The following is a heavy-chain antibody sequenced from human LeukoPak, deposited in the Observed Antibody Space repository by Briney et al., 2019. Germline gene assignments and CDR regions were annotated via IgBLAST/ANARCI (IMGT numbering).Heavy chain of an antibody. D-gene: IGHD5-18*01. J-gene: IGHJ4*02. CDR1: GFIFGSYW. CDR2: IKQDGSEK. V-gene: IGHV3-7*03. Sequence: GSLRLSCAASGFIFGSYWMNWVRQAPGKGLEWVANIKQDGSEKYYVDSVKGRFSISRDNAKNSLYLQMNSLRAEDTAVYYCASGGYSFFYWGQGTLVTVSS. CDR3: ASGGYSFFY.